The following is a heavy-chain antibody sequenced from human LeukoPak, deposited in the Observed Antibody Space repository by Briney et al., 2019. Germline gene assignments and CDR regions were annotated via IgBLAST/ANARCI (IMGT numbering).Heavy chain of an antibody. V-gene: IGHV1-69*05. J-gene: IGHJ4*02. CDR3: ALHPGSRPPFPSGDY. Sequence: ASVKVSCKASGGTFSSYAISWVRQAPGQGLEWMGGIIPIFGTANYAQKFQGRVTITTGESTSTAYTELSSLRSEDTAVYYCALHPGSRPPFPSGDYWGQGTLVTVSS. D-gene: IGHD1-14*01. CDR1: GGTFSSYA. CDR2: IIPIFGTA.